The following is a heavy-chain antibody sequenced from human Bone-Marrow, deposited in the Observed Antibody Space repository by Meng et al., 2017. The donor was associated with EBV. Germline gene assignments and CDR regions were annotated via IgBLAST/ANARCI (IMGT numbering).Heavy chain of an antibody. J-gene: IGHJ4*02. V-gene: IGHV3-23*01. CDR1: GLTFGSYA. CDR3: ANLVVAGDY. CDR2: ISGSGGST. D-gene: IGHD2-15*01. Sequence: GDLLGSGGGLVQPGGSLRLSCAASGLTFGSYAMGWVRKDPGKGVEWFSAISGSGGSTYYADSVKGRFTISRDNSKNTLYLQMNSLRAEDTAVYYCANLVVAGDYWGQGTLVTVSS.